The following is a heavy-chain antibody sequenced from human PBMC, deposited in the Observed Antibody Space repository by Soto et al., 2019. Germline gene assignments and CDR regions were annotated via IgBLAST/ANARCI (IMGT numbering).Heavy chain of an antibody. CDR1: GFTFSSYA. Sequence: GGSLRLSCAASGFTFSSYAMHWVRQAPGMGLEWVSTLSGSTRTIYYADSAKGRFTISRDNSRNTLYLQMNKLRAEDTAVYYCARTVGDNMSNTWFDPWGPGTLVTVSS. CDR2: LSGSTRTI. J-gene: IGHJ5*02. CDR3: ARTVGDNMSNTWFDP. V-gene: IGHV3-23*01. D-gene: IGHD1-1*01.